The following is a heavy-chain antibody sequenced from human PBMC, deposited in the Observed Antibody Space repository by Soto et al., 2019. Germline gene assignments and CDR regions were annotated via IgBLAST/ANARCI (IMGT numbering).Heavy chain of an antibody. Sequence: SETLSLTCNVSVVSVNSDNYYWTGFRQPPGKGLEWIGNIHNSGTTNYNPSLQNRVTLSIDTSKNQYSLQLTSVTAADAALYYCATDISGFSRALHYWGRATPVTVSS. CDR2: IHNSGTT. V-gene: IGHV4-61*01. CDR3: ATDISGFSRALHY. J-gene: IGHJ4*02. D-gene: IGHD3-22*01. CDR1: VVSVNSDNYY.